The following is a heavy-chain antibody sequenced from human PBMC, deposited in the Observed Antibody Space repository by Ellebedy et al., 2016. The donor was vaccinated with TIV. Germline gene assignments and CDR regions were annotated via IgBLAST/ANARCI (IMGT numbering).Heavy chain of an antibody. D-gene: IGHD3/OR15-3a*01. Sequence: GESLKISCAASGFTFSTYPMNWVRQAPGKGLEWVSIISSNGGTTYYADSVKGRFTISRDNSKNTLFRQMSSLRAEDTAVYVCARRSTDFAFDSWGQGTLVTVSS. CDR1: GFTFSTYP. V-gene: IGHV3-23*01. CDR2: ISSNGGTT. J-gene: IGHJ4*02. CDR3: ARRSTDFAFDS.